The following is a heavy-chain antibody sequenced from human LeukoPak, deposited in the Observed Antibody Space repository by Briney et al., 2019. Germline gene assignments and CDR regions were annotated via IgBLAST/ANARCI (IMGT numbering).Heavy chain of an antibody. CDR1: GFTFSSYS. V-gene: IGHV3-21*01. J-gene: IGHJ6*03. CDR3: ARSRDYGDFYYYYYMDV. D-gene: IGHD4-17*01. Sequence: GGSLRLSCAASGFTFSSYSINWVRQAPGKGLEWVSFISSSSSYIYYADSVKGRFTISRDNAKNSLYLQMNSLRAEDTAVYYCARSRDYGDFYYYYYMDVWGKGNTVTVSS. CDR2: ISSSSSYI.